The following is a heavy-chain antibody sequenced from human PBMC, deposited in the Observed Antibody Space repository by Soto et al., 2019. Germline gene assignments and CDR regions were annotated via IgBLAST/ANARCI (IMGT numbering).Heavy chain of an antibody. CDR3: ASRVYGAPL. CDR1: GGSISSSNW. Sequence: TLSLTCVVSGGSISSSNWWSCVRQPPGKGLEWIGSIYSGGSTYYNPSLKSRVTISVDTSKNQFSLKLSSVTAADTAVYYCASRVYGAPLWGQGTLVTVSS. CDR2: IYSGGST. V-gene: IGHV4-4*02. J-gene: IGHJ4*02. D-gene: IGHD3-10*01.